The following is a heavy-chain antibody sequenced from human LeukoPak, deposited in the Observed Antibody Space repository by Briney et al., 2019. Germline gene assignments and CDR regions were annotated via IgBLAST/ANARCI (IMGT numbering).Heavy chain of an antibody. V-gene: IGHV3-48*03. CDR2: ISSSGSTI. CDR3: ARDGYSSSWYDLGFMVGATTDYGMDV. D-gene: IGHD6-13*01. Sequence: QPGGSLRLSCAASGFTFSSYEMNWVRQAPGKGLEWVSYISSSGSTIYYAVSVKGRFTISRDNAKNSLYLQMNSLRAEDTAVYYCARDGYSSSWYDLGFMVGATTDYGMDVWGQGTTVTVSS. J-gene: IGHJ6*02. CDR1: GFTFSSYE.